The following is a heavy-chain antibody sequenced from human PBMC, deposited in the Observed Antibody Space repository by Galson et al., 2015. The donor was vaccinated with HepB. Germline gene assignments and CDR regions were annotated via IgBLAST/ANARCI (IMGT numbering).Heavy chain of an antibody. CDR3: ARDRVGMALGYDAFDI. J-gene: IGHJ3*02. Sequence: SLRLSCAASGFTVSSNYMSWVRQAPGKGLEWVSVIYSGGSTYYADSVKGRFTISRDNSKNTLYLQMNSLRAEDTAVYYCARDRVGMALGYDAFDIWGPGTMVTVSS. CDR2: IYSGGST. D-gene: IGHD5-12*01. CDR1: GFTVSSNY. V-gene: IGHV3-66*02.